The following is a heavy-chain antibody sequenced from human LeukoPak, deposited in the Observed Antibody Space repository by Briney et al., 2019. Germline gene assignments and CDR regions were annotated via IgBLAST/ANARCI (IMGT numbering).Heavy chain of an antibody. Sequence: GASVKVSCKASGGTFSSYAISWVRQAPGQGLEWMGGIIPIFGTANYAQKFQGRVTITADESTSTAYMELSSLRSEDTAVYYCARIAEAYCGGDCSPRENAFDIWGQGTMVTVSS. V-gene: IGHV1-69*13. D-gene: IGHD2-21*01. CDR1: GGTFSSYA. CDR3: ARIAEAYCGGDCSPRENAFDI. J-gene: IGHJ3*02. CDR2: IIPIFGTA.